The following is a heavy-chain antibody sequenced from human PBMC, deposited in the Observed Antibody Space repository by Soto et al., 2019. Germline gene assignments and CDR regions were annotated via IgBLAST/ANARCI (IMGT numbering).Heavy chain of an antibody. CDR2: ISGGSSRI. CDR3: ARVIYGGWSTIKDYYYDAMDV. D-gene: IGHD5-12*01. CDR1: GFSFSTYD. J-gene: IGHJ6*02. V-gene: IGHV3-48*02. Sequence: EVHLVESGGGLVQPGGSLRLSCAASGFSFSTYDMNWVRQAPGKGLEWVSYISGGSSRIFYADSVKGRFTISRDNAKNSLYLQMNSVRDEDTGVYYCARVIYGGWSTIKDYYYDAMDVWGQGTTVTVSS.